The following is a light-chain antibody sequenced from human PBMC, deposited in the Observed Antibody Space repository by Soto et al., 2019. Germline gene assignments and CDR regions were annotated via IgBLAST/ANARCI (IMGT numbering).Light chain of an antibody. J-gene: IGLJ1*01. Sequence: QSALTQPPSVSGAPGQRVTISCTGSSSNIGAGYDVHWYQQHPGKAPRLIIYEVTKRPSGVPDRFSGSKSANTASLTVSGLQAVDEADYFCASDAGSDNYVFGTGTKVTVL. V-gene: IGLV1-40*01. CDR2: EVT. CDR1: SSNIGAGYD. CDR3: ASDAGSDNYV.